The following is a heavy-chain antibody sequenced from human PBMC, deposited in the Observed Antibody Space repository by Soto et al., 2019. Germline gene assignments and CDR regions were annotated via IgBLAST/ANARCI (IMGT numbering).Heavy chain of an antibody. CDR2: IYHSGST. Sequence: QLQLQESGSGLVRPSQTLSLTCAVSGGSISSGGYSWNWIRQPPGKGLEWIGYIYHSGSTLYNPSLKSRVTISVDKSKHQFSLKLTSVTAAATAVYYCARDQLEGNWFDPWGQGTLVTVSS. D-gene: IGHD1-1*01. V-gene: IGHV4-30-2*01. CDR1: GGSISSGGYS. CDR3: ARDQLEGNWFDP. J-gene: IGHJ5*02.